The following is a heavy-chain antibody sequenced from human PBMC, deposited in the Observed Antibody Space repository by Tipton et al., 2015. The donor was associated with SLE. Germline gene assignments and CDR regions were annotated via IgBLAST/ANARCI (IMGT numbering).Heavy chain of an antibody. CDR1: GYTFTSYG. Sequence: QLVQSGAEVKKPGASVKVSCKASGYTFTSYGISWVRQAPGQGLEWMGRIIPILGIANYAQKFQGRVTITADKSTSTAYMELSSLRSEDTAVYYCVVLLGSSGYPFDYWGQGTLVTVSS. CDR3: VVLLGSSGYPFDY. J-gene: IGHJ4*02. D-gene: IGHD3-22*01. V-gene: IGHV1-69*09. CDR2: IIPILGIA.